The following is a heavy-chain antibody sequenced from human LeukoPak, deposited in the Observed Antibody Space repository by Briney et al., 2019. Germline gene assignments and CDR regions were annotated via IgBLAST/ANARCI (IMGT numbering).Heavy chain of an antibody. V-gene: IGHV3-7*01. CDR3: ARDPGRTRYDY. CDR1: GFTLSTYW. J-gene: IGHJ4*02. Sequence: GGSLRLSCAASGFTLSTYWMVWVRQAPGKGLEWVANIKQDGSEKYYVDSVKGRFAISRDNAKNSLYLQMNSLRDEDTAVYYCARDPGRTRYDYWGQGTLVTVSS. CDR2: IKQDGSEK.